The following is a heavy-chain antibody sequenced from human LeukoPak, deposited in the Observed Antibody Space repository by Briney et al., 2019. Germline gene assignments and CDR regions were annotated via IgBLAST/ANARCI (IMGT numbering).Heavy chain of an antibody. CDR2: ISGSGGST. J-gene: IGHJ4*02. CDR1: GFTFSSYA. CDR3: AKDGGITMVRGVIGPPVY. D-gene: IGHD3-10*01. V-gene: IGHV3-23*01. Sequence: GGSLRLSCAASGFTFSSYAMSWVRQAPGKGLEWVSAISGSGGSTYYADSVKGRFTISRDNSKNTLYLQMNSLRAEDTAVYYCAKDGGITMVRGVIGPPVYWGQGTLVTVSS.